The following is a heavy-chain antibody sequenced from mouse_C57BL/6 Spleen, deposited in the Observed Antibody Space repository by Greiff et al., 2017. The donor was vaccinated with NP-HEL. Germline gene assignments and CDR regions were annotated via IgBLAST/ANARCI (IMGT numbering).Heavy chain of an antibody. V-gene: IGHV3-1*01. CDR3: ARAGRDYTYWYFDV. CDR2: IRYSGST. D-gene: IGHD2-4*01. J-gene: IGHJ1*03. Sequence: EVQLQQSGPGMVKPSQSLSLTCTVTGYSITSGYDWHWIRHFPGNKLEWMGYIRYSGSTNYNPSLKSRISITHDTSKNHFFLKLNSVTTEDTATYYCARAGRDYTYWYFDVWGTGTTVTVSS. CDR1: GYSITSGYD.